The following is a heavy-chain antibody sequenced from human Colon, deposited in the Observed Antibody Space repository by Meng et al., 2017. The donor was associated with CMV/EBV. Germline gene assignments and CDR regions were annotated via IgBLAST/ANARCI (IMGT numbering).Heavy chain of an antibody. CDR1: GLTFSSHW. V-gene: IGHV3-74*01. J-gene: IGHJ4*02. CDR2: ISPDQSTT. Sequence: SGLTFSSHWMHWVRQAPGNGLVWLSRISPDQSTTTYADSVRGRFTISRDNAKNTLYLQMNSLRAEDTAVYYCARDTSLGGTGPHFDSWGQGTLVTV. CDR3: ARDTSLGGTGPHFDS. D-gene: IGHD2-8*02.